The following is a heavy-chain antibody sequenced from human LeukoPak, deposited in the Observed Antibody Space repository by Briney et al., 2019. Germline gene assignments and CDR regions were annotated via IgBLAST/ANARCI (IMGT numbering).Heavy chain of an antibody. CDR3: ATSPKPWYANQFDY. D-gene: IGHD2-2*01. CDR1: GYTFSSYG. J-gene: IGHJ4*02. CDR2: INTNTENP. V-gene: IGHV7-4-1*02. Sequence: ASVKVSCKASGYTFSSYGINWVRQAPGQGLEWMGWINTNTENPTYAQGFTGRFVFSLDTSVSTAYLQISSLKAEDTAVYYCATSPKPWYANQFDYWGQGTLVTVSS.